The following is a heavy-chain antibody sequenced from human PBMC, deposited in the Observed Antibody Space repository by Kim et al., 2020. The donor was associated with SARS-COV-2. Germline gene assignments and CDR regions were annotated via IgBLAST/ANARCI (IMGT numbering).Heavy chain of an antibody. J-gene: IGHJ6*02. D-gene: IGHD3-10*01. Sequence: GGSLRLSCTASGFTFSSYAMHWVRQAPGKGLEWVAVISYDGSNKYYADSVKGRFTISRDNSKNTLYLQMNSLRAEDTAVYYCARDLSYYIPLYYYYYGMDVWGQGTTVTVSS. CDR3: ARDLSYYIPLYYYYYGMDV. V-gene: IGHV3-30*04. CDR1: GFTFSSYA. CDR2: ISYDGSNK.